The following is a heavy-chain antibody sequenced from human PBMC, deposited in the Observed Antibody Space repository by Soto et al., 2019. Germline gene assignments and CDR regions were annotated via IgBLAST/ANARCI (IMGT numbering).Heavy chain of an antibody. Sequence: EVQLVESGGGLVQPGRSLRLSCAASGFTFDDYAMHCVRQAPGKGLEWVSGISWNSDNIGYADSVKGLFTISRDHAKHSMYLQMNSLPTEDTALYYCATAAAYSSSTSDYDYYYMDVWGKGTTVTVSS. CDR2: ISWNSDNI. CDR3: ATAAAYSSSTSDYDYYYMDV. D-gene: IGHD6-6*01. J-gene: IGHJ6*03. CDR1: GFTFDDYA. V-gene: IGHV3-9*01.